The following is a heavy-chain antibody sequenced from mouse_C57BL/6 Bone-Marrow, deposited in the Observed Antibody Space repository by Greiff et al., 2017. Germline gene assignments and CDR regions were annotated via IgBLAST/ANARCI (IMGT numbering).Heavy chain of an antibody. J-gene: IGHJ1*03. Sequence: VQLKESGPGLVKPSQSLSLTCSVTGYSITSGYYWNWIRQFPGNKLEWMGYISYDGSNNYNPSLKNRISITRDTSKSQFFLKLNSVTTEDTATYYCARERSTGNWYFDVWGTGTTVTVSS. CDR3: ARERSTGNWYFDV. CDR1: GYSITSGYY. V-gene: IGHV3-6*01. CDR2: ISYDGSN. D-gene: IGHD4-1*02.